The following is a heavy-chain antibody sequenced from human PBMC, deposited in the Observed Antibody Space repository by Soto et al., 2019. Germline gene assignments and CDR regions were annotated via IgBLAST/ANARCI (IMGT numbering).Heavy chain of an antibody. V-gene: IGHV4-61*08. CDR1: GASINSGDYY. CDR2: IYYSGST. CDR3: ARLGNGPYYYGSGSRRARGYYYYGMDV. J-gene: IGHJ6*02. Sequence: PSETLSLTCTVSGASINSGDYYWSWIRQPPGKGLEWIGYIYYSGSTNYNPSLKSRVTISVDTSKNQFSLKLSSVTAADTAVYYCARLGNGPYYYGSGSRRARGYYYYGMDVWGQGTTVTVSS. D-gene: IGHD3-10*01.